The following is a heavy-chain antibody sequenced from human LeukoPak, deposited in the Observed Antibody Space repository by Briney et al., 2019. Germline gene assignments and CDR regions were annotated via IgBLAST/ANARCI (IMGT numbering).Heavy chain of an antibody. J-gene: IGHJ3*02. Sequence: GGSLRLSCTASGFTFSSYSMNWVRQAPGKGLEWVSSISSSSSYIYYADSVKGRFTISRDNAKNSLYLQMNSLRAEDTAVYYCARDPYCGGDCYPDAFDIWGQGTMVTVSS. CDR1: GFTFSSYS. D-gene: IGHD2-21*02. V-gene: IGHV3-21*01. CDR2: ISSSSSYI. CDR3: ARDPYCGGDCYPDAFDI.